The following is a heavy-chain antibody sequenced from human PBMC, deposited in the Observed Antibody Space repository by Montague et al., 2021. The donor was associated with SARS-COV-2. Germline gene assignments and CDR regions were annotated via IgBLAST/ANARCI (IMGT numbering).Heavy chain of an antibody. J-gene: IGHJ6*02. D-gene: IGHD6-6*01. V-gene: IGHV4-34*01. Sequence: SETLSLTCAVYGGSFSGYYWSWIRQPPGKGLEWIGEINHSGSTNYNPSLKSRVTISVDTSKNQFSLKLSSVTAADTAVYYCARSGWRQLAWARYYYCYGIDVWGQGTTVTVSS. CDR1: GGSFSGYY. CDR3: ARSGWRQLAWARYYYCYGIDV. CDR2: INHSGST.